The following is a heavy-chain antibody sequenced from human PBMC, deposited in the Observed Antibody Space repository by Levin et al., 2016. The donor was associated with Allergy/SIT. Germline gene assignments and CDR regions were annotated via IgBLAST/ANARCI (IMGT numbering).Heavy chain of an antibody. J-gene: IGHJ5*02. V-gene: IGHV3-7*05. CDR2: IKGDGSEI. CDR3: ARDAGWLDL. Sequence: GESLKISCATSGFTFSNYWMSWIRQAPGKGLEWVANIKGDGSEIYYGDSVKGRFTILRDNSKKTLFLQMNSLRVEDTAVYYCARDAGWLDLWGQGALVTVSS. CDR1: GFTFSNYW.